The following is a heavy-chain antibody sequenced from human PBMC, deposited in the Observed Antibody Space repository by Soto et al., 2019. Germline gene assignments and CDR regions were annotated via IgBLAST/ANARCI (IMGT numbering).Heavy chain of an antibody. CDR1: GGSISSSSYY. V-gene: IGHV4-39*01. CDR2: IYYSGST. CDR3: ARQGYSSGWRPYYYYGMDV. Sequence: NPSETLSLTCTVSGGSISSSSYYWGWIRQPPGKGLEWIGSIYYSGSTYYNPSLKSRVTISVDTSKNQFSLKLSSVTAADTAVYYCARQGYSSGWRPYYYYGMDVWGQGTTVTVSS. J-gene: IGHJ6*02. D-gene: IGHD6-19*01.